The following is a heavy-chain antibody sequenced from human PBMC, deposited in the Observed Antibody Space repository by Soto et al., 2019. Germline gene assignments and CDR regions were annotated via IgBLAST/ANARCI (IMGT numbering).Heavy chain of an antibody. J-gene: IGHJ2*01. CDR3: AKDWGTTGDGLLKGFLDV. V-gene: IGHV3-33*06. D-gene: IGHD7-27*01. Sequence: QVQLVESGGGVAQPGRSLRLSCTASGFSFSQTAIHWVRQTPDKGLEWVAIIWYDGSEQYYADSVKGRFTISRDNSKNKVYLQMNSLRVDATSVYYCAKDWGTTGDGLLKGFLDVWGRGTQVTVSS. CDR2: IWYDGSEQ. CDR1: GFSFSQTA.